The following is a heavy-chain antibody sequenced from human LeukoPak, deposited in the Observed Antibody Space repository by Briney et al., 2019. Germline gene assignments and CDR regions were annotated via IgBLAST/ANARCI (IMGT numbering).Heavy chain of an antibody. Sequence: ASVKVSCKASGYTFTSYGISWVRQAPGQGLEWMGWISAYNGNTNYAQKLQGRVTMTTDTSTSTAYMELRSLRSDDTAVYYCAREADIVVVPAAQQGRDYYYYYYMDVWGKGTTVTISS. J-gene: IGHJ6*03. V-gene: IGHV1-18*01. CDR2: ISAYNGNT. CDR3: AREADIVVVPAAQQGRDYYYYYYMDV. CDR1: GYTFTSYG. D-gene: IGHD2-2*01.